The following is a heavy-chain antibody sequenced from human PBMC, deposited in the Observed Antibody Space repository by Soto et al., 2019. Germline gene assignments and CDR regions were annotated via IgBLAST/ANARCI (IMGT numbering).Heavy chain of an antibody. Sequence: SETLSLTCTVSGGSVSSGDYYWIWIRQPPGEGLEWIGYIYYSGSTNYNPSLKSRVSISLDTSKNQFSLRLTSVTAADTAVYYCARIPVDTYMINWFDPWGQGTLVTVSS. CDR2: IYYSGST. CDR1: GGSVSSGDYY. CDR3: ARIPVDTYMINWFDP. D-gene: IGHD5-18*01. V-gene: IGHV4-61*08. J-gene: IGHJ5*02.